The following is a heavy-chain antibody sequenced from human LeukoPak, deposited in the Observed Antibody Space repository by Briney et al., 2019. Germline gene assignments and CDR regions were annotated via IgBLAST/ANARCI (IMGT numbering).Heavy chain of an antibody. D-gene: IGHD3-22*01. CDR1: GFTFSSYS. Sequence: PGRSLRLSCAASGFTFSSYSMNWVRQAPGKGLEWVSYISSSSSTIYYADSVKGRFTISRDNAKNSLYLQMNSLRAEDTAVYYCARESDTMMVVDWGQGTLVTVSS. J-gene: IGHJ4*02. CDR3: ARESDTMMVVD. V-gene: IGHV3-48*04. CDR2: ISSSSSTI.